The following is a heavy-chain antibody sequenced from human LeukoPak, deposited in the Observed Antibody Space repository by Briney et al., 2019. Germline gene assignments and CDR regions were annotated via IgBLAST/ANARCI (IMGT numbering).Heavy chain of an antibody. V-gene: IGHV3-48*03. CDR3: ARDRRVNPIYYYYYGMDV. CDR1: GFTFSNYG. CDR2: ISSSGTMT. D-gene: IGHD3-10*01. Sequence: GGSLRLSCAASGFTFSNYGMTWVRQAPGKGLEWLSHISSSGTMTYYADSVKGRFTSSRDDARNSVYLQMNSLSAEDTAVYYCARDRRVNPIYYYYYGMDVWGLGTTVTVSS. J-gene: IGHJ6*02.